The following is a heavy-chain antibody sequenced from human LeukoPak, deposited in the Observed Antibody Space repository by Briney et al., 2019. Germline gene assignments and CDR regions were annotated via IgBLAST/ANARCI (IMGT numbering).Heavy chain of an antibody. V-gene: IGHV4-39*07. J-gene: IGHJ4*02. D-gene: IGHD3-22*01. CDR2: IFYSGST. CDR3: ARVTGYMIEDYFDY. Sequence: SETLSLTCTVSGGSISTSNHYWGWIRQPPGKGLEWIGNIFYSGSTNYNPSLKSRVTISVETSKNQFSLKLSSVTAADTAVYYCARVTGYMIEDYFDYWGQGTLVTVSS. CDR1: GGSISTSNHY.